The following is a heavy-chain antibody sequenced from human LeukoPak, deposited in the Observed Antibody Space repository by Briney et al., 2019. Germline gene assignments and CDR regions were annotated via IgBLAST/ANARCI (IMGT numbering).Heavy chain of an antibody. V-gene: IGHV3-21*01. CDR3: ARSIRYVVYYYYYMDV. J-gene: IGHJ6*03. Sequence: GGSLRLSCAASGFTFSSYAMSWVRQAPGKGLEWVSSISSSSSYIYYADSVKGRFTISRDNAKNSLYLQMNSLRAEDTAVYYCARSIRYVVYYYYYMDVWGKGTTVTVSS. CDR1: GFTFSSYA. CDR2: ISSSSSYI. D-gene: IGHD3-3*02.